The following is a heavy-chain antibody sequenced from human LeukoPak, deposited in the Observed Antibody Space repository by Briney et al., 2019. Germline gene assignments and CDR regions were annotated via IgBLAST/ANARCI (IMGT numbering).Heavy chain of an antibody. D-gene: IGHD3-10*01. CDR1: GFTFSNYG. V-gene: IGHV3-30*18. Sequence: GGSLRLSCAASGFTFSNYGMHWVRQAPGKGLEWVAVISYDGSNKYYEDSVKGRFTISRDNSKNTLYLQMNSLRAEDTAVYYCAKDSHGSFDYWGRGTLVTVSS. CDR2: ISYDGSNK. J-gene: IGHJ4*02. CDR3: AKDSHGSFDY.